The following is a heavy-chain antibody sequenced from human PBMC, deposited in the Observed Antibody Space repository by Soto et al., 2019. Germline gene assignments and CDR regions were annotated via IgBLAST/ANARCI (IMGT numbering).Heavy chain of an antibody. D-gene: IGHD4-17*01. CDR1: GFTFSNYA. CDR2: IWHDGSDK. Sequence: QMQLVESGGGVVQPATSLRLSCAASGFTFSNYAMHWVRHAPGKGLEWVTIIWHDGSDKNYGDSVKGRFTISRDNSKVTMYLQMNSLRVEDTAVYYCARDSGGDYHNYYMDVWGKGTTVTVSS. J-gene: IGHJ6*03. V-gene: IGHV3-33*01. CDR3: ARDSGGDYHNYYMDV.